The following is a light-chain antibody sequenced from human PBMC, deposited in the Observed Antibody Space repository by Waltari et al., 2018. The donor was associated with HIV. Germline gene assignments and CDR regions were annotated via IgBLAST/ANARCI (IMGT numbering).Light chain of an antibody. J-gene: IGKJ2*01. CDR1: LSVSSSF. CDR2: GTS. Sequence: DIVLTQSPGTLSLSPGERATLSCRASLSVSSSFLSWYQQIPGQAPRLLISGTSSRATGIPDRFSGSGSGTDFTLTISRLEPEDFAVYYCQQYGSSPPYTFGQGTKLEIK. V-gene: IGKV3-20*01. CDR3: QQYGSSPPYT.